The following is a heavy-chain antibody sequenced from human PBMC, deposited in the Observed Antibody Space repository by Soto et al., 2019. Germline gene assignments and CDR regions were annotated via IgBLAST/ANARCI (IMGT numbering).Heavy chain of an antibody. CDR1: GFSLSTSAVG. V-gene: IGHV2-5*02. D-gene: IGHD3-10*01. CDR3: GYVYYNSGRWDA. CDR2: IYWDDDK. Sequence: ITLKESGPTLVKPTQTLTLTCTFSGFSLSTSAVGVGWIRQPPGKALEWLALIYWDDDKRYSPSLKSRLTIXKXXSKNQVVLTMTNMDRVDTATYYCGYVYYNSGRWDAWGQGTLVTVSS. J-gene: IGHJ5*02.